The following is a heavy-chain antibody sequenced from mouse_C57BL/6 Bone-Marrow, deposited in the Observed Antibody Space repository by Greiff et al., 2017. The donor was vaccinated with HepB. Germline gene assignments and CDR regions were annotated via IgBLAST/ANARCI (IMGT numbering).Heavy chain of an antibody. CDR1: GFTFSDYG. V-gene: IGHV5-17*01. CDR3: ARSMAVVARGYAMDY. J-gene: IGHJ4*01. D-gene: IGHD1-1*01. CDR2: ISSGSSTI. Sequence: EVKLMESGGGLVKPGGSLKLSCAASGFTFSDYGMHWVRQAPEKGLEWVAYISSGSSTIYYADTVKGLFTISRDNAKNTLFLQMTSLRSEDTAMYYCARSMAVVARGYAMDYWGQGTSVTVSS.